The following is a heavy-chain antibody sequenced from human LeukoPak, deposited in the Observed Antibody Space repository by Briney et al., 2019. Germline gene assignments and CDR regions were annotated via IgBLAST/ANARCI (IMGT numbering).Heavy chain of an antibody. Sequence: PSETLSLTCTVSGGSICSTGYYWGWIRQSPGKGLEWIGTIYHSGSTYYNPSLKSRVTISVDTSKNQFSLKLSSVTAADMAVYYCTRHQWWLAPRNFDYWGQGTLVTVSS. D-gene: IGHD2-8*01. J-gene: IGHJ4*02. V-gene: IGHV4-39*01. CDR2: IYHSGST. CDR3: TRHQWWLAPRNFDY. CDR1: GGSICSTGYY.